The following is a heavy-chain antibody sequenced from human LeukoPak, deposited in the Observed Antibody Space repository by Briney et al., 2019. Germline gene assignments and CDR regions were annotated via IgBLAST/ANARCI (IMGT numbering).Heavy chain of an antibody. CDR3: ARGAASHDYGRGRGIDY. CDR2: ISGSGGST. D-gene: IGHD4-17*01. V-gene: IGHV3-23*01. Sequence: GGSLRLSCAASGFTFSSYAMSWVRQAPGKGLEWVSAISGSGGSTYYADSVKGRFTISRDNSKNTLYLQMNSLRAEDTAVYYCARGAASHDYGRGRGIDYWGQGTLVTVSS. CDR1: GFTFSSYA. J-gene: IGHJ4*02.